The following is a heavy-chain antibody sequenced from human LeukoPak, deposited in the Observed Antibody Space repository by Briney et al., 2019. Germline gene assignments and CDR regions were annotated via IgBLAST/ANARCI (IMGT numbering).Heavy chain of an antibody. J-gene: IGHJ6*03. D-gene: IGHD3-10*01. CDR3: ANVLLWFGESISNYYMDV. CDR2: ISSSSSYI. Sequence: PGGSLRLSCAASGFTFSSYSMNWVRQAPGKGLEWVSSISSSSSYIYYADSVKGRFTISRDNAKNSLYLQMNSLRAEDTAVYYCANVLLWFGESISNYYMDVWGKGTTVTVSS. CDR1: GFTFSSYS. V-gene: IGHV3-21*01.